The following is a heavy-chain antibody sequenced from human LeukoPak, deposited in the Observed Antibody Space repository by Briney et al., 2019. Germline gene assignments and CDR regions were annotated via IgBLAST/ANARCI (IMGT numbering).Heavy chain of an antibody. CDR2: MNPNSGNT. CDR3: ARVEYYDFWSGYYTGIGYYYMDV. J-gene: IGHJ6*03. Sequence: ASVKVSCKASGYTFTSYDINWVRQATGQGLEWMGWMNPNSGNTGYAQKFQGRVTITRNTSISTAYMELSSLRSEDTAVYYCARVEYYDFWSGYYTGIGYYYMDVWGKGTTVTVSS. D-gene: IGHD3-3*01. V-gene: IGHV1-8*03. CDR1: GYTFTSYD.